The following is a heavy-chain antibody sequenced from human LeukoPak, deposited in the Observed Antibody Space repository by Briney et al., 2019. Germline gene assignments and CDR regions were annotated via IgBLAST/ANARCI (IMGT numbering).Heavy chain of an antibody. D-gene: IGHD3-22*01. CDR2: VYYSGST. J-gene: IGHJ4*02. V-gene: IGHV4-59*01. CDR3: ARWYYDTSGYRYFDY. CDR1: GGSISSYY. Sequence: SETLSLTCTVSGGSISSYYWNWIRQPPGKGLEWIGYVYYSGSTKYNPSLKSRVTISIDTSKNQFSLKLNSVTAADTAVYYCARWYYDTSGYRYFDYWGQGTLLTVSS.